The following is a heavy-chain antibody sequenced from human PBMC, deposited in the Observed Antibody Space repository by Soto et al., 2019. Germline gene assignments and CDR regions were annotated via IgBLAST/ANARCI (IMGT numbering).Heavy chain of an antibody. CDR1: GGSISSSSYY. CDR2: IYYSGST. V-gene: IGHV4-39*01. D-gene: IGHD3-3*01. J-gene: IGHJ6*02. CDR3: ARLYKSGTKTGLDYYYGMDV. Sequence: PSETLSLTCTVSGGSISSSSYYWGWIRQPPGKGLEWIGSIYYSGSTYYNPSLKSRVTISVDTSKNQFSLKLSSVTAADTAVYYCARLYKSGTKTGLDYYYGMDVWGQGTTVTVSS.